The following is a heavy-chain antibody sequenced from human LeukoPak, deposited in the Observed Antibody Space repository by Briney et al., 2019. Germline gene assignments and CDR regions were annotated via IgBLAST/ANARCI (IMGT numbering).Heavy chain of an antibody. Sequence: SETLPLTCTVSGGSISSGGYYWSWIRQHPGKGLEWIGYIYYSGSIYYNPSLKSRVTISVDTSKNQFSLKLSSVTAADTAVYYCARDSPHSYGYDDAFDIWGQGTMVTVSS. D-gene: IGHD5-18*01. CDR1: GGSISSGGYY. J-gene: IGHJ3*02. V-gene: IGHV4-31*03. CDR3: ARDSPHSYGYDDAFDI. CDR2: IYYSGSI.